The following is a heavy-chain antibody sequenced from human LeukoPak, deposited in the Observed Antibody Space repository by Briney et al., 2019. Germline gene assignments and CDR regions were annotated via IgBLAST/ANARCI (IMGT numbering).Heavy chain of an antibody. CDR1: GGSMWNYY. V-gene: IGHV4-59*01. Sequence: SETLSLTCSVSGGSMWNYYWSWIRQSPGKGLEWIGYIYYSGNTNYNPSLKSRVTISVDTSNNKFSLKLNSMTVADTALYYCARVSAAMATPTSALEYWGQGILVTIPS. CDR2: IYYSGNT. CDR3: ARVSAAMATPTSALEY. J-gene: IGHJ4*02. D-gene: IGHD5-24*01.